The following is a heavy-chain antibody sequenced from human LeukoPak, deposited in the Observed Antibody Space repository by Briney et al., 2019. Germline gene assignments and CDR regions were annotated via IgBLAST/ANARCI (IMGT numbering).Heavy chain of an antibody. CDR1: GFTFSSYS. V-gene: IGHV3-48*04. CDR2: ISSSSSII. J-gene: IGHJ4*02. CDR3: ARAGYSEFDY. Sequence: GGSLRLSCAASGFTFSSYSMNWVRQAPGKGLEWVSYISSSSSIIYYADSVKGRFTISRDNAKNSLYLQMNSLRAEDTAVYYCARAGYSEFDYWGQGTLVTVSS. D-gene: IGHD6-13*01.